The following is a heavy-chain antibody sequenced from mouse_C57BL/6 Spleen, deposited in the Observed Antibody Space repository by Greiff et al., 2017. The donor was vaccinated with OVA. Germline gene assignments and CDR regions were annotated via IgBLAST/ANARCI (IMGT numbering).Heavy chain of an antibody. CDR1: GFTFSDYY. CDR2: INYDGSST. Sequence: EVQVVESEGGLVQPGSSMKLSCTASGFTFSDYYMAWVRQVPEKGLEWVANINYDGSSTYYLDSLKSRFIISRDNAKNILYLQMSSLKSEDTATYYCARDSPSYAMDYWGQGTSVTVSS. CDR3: ARDSPSYAMDY. V-gene: IGHV5-16*01. J-gene: IGHJ4*01.